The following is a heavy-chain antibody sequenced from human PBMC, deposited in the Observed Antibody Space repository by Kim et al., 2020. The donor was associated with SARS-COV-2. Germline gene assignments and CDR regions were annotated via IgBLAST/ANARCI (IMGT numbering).Heavy chain of an antibody. Sequence: GGSLRLSCAGSGFTFSSHAMGWVRQAPGKGLEWVSGISGSGGSTYYADSVKGRFTISRDNSKNTVDLQMNSLRVEDTAVYYCAKAGVSSYYFDSWGQGTLVTVSS. J-gene: IGHJ4*02. D-gene: IGHD3-10*01. V-gene: IGHV3-23*01. CDR1: GFTFSSHA. CDR3: AKAGVSSYYFDS. CDR2: ISGSGGST.